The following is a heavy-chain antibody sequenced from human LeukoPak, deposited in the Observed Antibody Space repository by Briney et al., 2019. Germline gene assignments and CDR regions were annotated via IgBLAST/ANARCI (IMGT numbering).Heavy chain of an antibody. CDR3: ARHPHSGSYFGYYYYMDV. V-gene: IGHV1-18*01. D-gene: IGHD1-26*01. J-gene: IGHJ6*03. CDR1: GYTFTSYG. CDR2: ISAYNGNT. Sequence: ASVKVSCKASGYTFTSYGISWVRQAPGQGLEWMGWISAYNGNTNYAQKLQGRVTMTTDTSTSTAYMELRSLRSDDTAVYYCARHPHSGSYFGYYYYMDVWGKGTTVTVSS.